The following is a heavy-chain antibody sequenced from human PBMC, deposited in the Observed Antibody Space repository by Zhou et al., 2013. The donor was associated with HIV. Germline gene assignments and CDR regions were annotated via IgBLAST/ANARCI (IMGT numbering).Heavy chain of an antibody. V-gene: IGHV1-24*01. D-gene: IGHD2-8*01. J-gene: IGHJ4*02. Sequence: QVHLLQSGAEVKKPGASMKVSCKVSGYSLTKLSIHWVRQAPGKGLEWMGGFDPEDGKRVYARKFQGRITMTEDTSADTAYMDLSSLRSEDTALYFCAMFLGLIEAWGQGTLVTVSS. CDR2: FDPEDGKR. CDR3: AMFLGLIEA. CDR1: GYSLTKLS.